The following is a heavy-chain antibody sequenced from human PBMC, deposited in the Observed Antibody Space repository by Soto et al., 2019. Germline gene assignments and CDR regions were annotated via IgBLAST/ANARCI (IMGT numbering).Heavy chain of an antibody. CDR1: GFTFSNYA. V-gene: IGHV3-23*01. Sequence: EVQLLESGGGLVQPGGSLRLSCAASGFTFSNYAMSWVRQAPGKGLEWVSGISGSGGSKYSADSVKGRFTISRDTSKNTLYLIMNSLRADDTAIYYCAKVSSTIWSDAFDIWGRGTMVTVSS. CDR3: AKVSSTIWSDAFDI. CDR2: ISGSGGSK. J-gene: IGHJ3*02. D-gene: IGHD2-2*01.